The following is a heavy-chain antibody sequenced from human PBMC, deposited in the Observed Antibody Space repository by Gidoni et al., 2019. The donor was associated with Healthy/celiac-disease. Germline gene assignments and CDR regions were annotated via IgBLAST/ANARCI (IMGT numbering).Heavy chain of an antibody. D-gene: IGHD1-26*01. V-gene: IGHV3-21*01. CDR2: ISSSSSYI. CDR3: ARAAVGAFAFDI. J-gene: IGHJ3*02. CDR1: GFTFSSYS. Sequence: EVQLVESGGGLVKPGGSLRLSCAASGFTFSSYSMNWVRQAPGKGLEWVSSISSSSSYIYYADSVKGRFTISRDNAKNSLYLQMNSLRAEDTAVYYCARAAVGAFAFDIWGQGTMVTVSS.